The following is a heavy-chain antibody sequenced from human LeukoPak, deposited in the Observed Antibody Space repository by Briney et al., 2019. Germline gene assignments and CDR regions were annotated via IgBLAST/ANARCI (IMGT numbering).Heavy chain of an antibody. CDR1: EYTFTSYY. V-gene: IGHV1-46*01. D-gene: IGHD6-19*01. Sequence: ASVKVSCKASEYTFTSYYMHWVRQAPGQGLEWMGIINPSGGSTSYAQKFQGRVTMTRDTSTYTVYMELSSLRSEDTAVYYCARGGGGVAGQLSPDYWGQGTLATVSS. J-gene: IGHJ4*02. CDR2: INPSGGST. CDR3: ARGGGGVAGQLSPDY.